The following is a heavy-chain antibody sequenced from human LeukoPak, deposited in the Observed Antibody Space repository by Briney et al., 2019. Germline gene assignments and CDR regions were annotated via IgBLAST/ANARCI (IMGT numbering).Heavy chain of an antibody. V-gene: IGHV1-18*01. D-gene: IGHD5-18*01. CDR3: ARGLPSHSYGYVSPDY. CDR2: ISAYNGNT. Sequence: ASVKFSCKASGYTFTSYGISWVRQAPGQGLEWMGWISAYNGNTNYAQKLQGRVTMTRNTSISTAYMELSSLRSEDTAVYYCARGLPSHSYGYVSPDYWGQGTLVTVSS. J-gene: IGHJ4*02. CDR1: GYTFTSYG.